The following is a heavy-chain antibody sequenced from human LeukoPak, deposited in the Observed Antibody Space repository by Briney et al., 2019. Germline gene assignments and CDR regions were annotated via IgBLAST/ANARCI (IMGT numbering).Heavy chain of an antibody. V-gene: IGHV3-15*01. J-gene: IGHJ4*02. Sequence: PGGSLRLSCAASGFTFSNAWMSWVRQAPGKGLEWVGRIKSKTDGGTTDYAAPVKGRFTISRDDSKNTLYLQMNSLKTEDTAVYYWAKLDSSGYYSSSNFDCWGQGTLVTVSS. CDR2: IKSKTDGGTT. CDR3: AKLDSSGYYSSSNFDC. D-gene: IGHD3-22*01. CDR1: GFTFSNAW.